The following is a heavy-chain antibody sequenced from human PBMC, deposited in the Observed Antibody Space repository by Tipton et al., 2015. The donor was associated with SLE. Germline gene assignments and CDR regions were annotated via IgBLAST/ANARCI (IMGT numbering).Heavy chain of an antibody. J-gene: IGHJ4*02. CDR3: ARHPTYFDY. Sequence: TLSLTCTVSGGSISGYYWSWIRQPPGKGLEWIGYIYYSGSSNYNPSLKSRVTISLDTSKNQFSLRLSSVTAADTAVYYCARHPTYFDYWGQGTLVTVSS. CDR2: IYYSGSS. CDR1: GGSISGYY. V-gene: IGHV4-59*08.